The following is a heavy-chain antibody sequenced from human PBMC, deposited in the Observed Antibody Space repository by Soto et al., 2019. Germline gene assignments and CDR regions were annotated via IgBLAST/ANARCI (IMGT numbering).Heavy chain of an antibody. CDR1: GGSFSGYF. D-gene: IGHD3-3*01. Sequence: PSETLSLTCAVYGGSFSGYFWSWIRQPPGQGLEWIGEISHGAYTKYNPSLESRVTISVDTSKNQFSLRLNSVTAADTAVYYCAKRGITIFGVSTGGFDYWGQGTPVTVSS. J-gene: IGHJ4*02. CDR3: AKRGITIFGVSTGGFDY. V-gene: IGHV4-34*01. CDR2: ISHGAYT.